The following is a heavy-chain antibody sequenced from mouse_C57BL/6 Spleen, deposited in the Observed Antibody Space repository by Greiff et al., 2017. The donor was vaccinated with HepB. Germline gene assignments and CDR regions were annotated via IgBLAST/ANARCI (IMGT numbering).Heavy chain of an antibody. CDR1: GFTFSSYA. CDR2: ISDGGSYT. CDR3: ARRDGSRGPFAY. D-gene: IGHD1-1*01. V-gene: IGHV5-4*03. J-gene: IGHJ3*01. Sequence: DVMLVESGGGLVKPGGSLKLSCAASGFTFSSYAMSWVRQTPEKRLEWVATISDGGSYTYYPDNVNGRFTISRDNAKNNLYLQMSQLKSEDTAMYYCARRDGSRGPFAYWGQGTLVTVSA.